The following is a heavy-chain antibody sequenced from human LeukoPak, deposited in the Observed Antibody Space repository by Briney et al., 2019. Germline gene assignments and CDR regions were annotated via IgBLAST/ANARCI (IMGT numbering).Heavy chain of an antibody. CDR2: ISSNGGST. CDR3: ARGLSSGWYYFDY. V-gene: IGHV3-64*01. Sequence: PGGSLRLSCAASGFTFSSYAMHWVRQAPGKGLEYVSAISSNGGSTYYANSVKGRFTISRDNAKNSLYLQMNSLRADDTAVYYCARGLSSGWYYFDYWGQGTLVTVSS. CDR1: GFTFSSYA. D-gene: IGHD6-19*01. J-gene: IGHJ4*02.